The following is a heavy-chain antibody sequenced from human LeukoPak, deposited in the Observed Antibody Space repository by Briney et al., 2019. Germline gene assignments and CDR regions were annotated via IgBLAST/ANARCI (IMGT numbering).Heavy chain of an antibody. CDR3: GRDVEAGGIWHTSDI. Sequence: GGSLRLSCAASGFTSSDHYMQWVRQAPGKGLEWVGRSRDKGHSYTTEYAASVKGRFTISRDDSKNSMYLQMNSLKIEDTAVYHCGRDVEAGGIWHTSDIWGQGTMVTVSS. CDR1: GFTSSDHY. V-gene: IGHV3-72*01. CDR2: SRDKGHSYTT. J-gene: IGHJ3*02. D-gene: IGHD3-10*01.